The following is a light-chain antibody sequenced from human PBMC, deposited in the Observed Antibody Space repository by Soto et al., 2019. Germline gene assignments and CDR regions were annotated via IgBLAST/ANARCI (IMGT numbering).Light chain of an antibody. J-gene: IGKJ1*01. Sequence: EIVMTQSPGTLSASPGEGATLSCRASQSVSNNLAWYQQKPGQAPRLIIYGASIRATGVPARFSGSGSGTDFNLTISSLQSEDFAVYYCQQYNDWPPRAFGQGTKVEIK. CDR1: QSVSNN. V-gene: IGKV3D-15*01. CDR3: QQYNDWPPRA. CDR2: GAS.